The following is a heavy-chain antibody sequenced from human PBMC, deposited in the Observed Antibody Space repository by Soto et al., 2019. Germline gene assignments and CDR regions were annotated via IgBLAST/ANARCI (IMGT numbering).Heavy chain of an antibody. CDR3: SRGEWELRP. CDR1: GYTFTSYD. J-gene: IGHJ5*02. V-gene: IGHV1-8*01. D-gene: IGHD1-26*01. CDR2: MSPNSGNT. Sequence: QVQLVQSGAEVKKPGASVKVSCKASGYTFTSYDINWVRQATGQGPEWMGYMSPNSGNTGYAQKFQGRVTMPRDTPINTAYMELTSLTSEGTAVYYWSRGEWELRPWGQGSQVIVSS.